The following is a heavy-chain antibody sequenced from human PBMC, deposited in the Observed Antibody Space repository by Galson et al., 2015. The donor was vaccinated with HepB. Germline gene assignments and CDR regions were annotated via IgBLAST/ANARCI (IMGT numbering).Heavy chain of an antibody. CDR1: GFTFSSYA. CDR3: ARDYYNTADYYYYYMDV. D-gene: IGHD3-10*01. Sequence: SLRLSCAASGFTFSSYAMHWVRQAPGKGPEWVAVISYDGSNKYYADSVKGRFTISRDNSKNTLYLQMNSLRAEDTAVYYCARDYYNTADYYYYYMDVWGKGTTVTVSS. V-gene: IGHV3-30-3*01. CDR2: ISYDGSNK. J-gene: IGHJ6*03.